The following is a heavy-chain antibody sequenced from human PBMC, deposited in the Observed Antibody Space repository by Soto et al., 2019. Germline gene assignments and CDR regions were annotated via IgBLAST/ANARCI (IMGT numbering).Heavy chain of an antibody. D-gene: IGHD3-3*01. Sequence: GSLRLSCAASEFTFSSYGMHWVRQAPGKGLEWVAVISYDGSDKYYADSVKGRFTISRDNSKNTLYLQMNSLRAEDTAVYYCAKDQNDFWSGYYGGMDVWGQGTTVTAP. J-gene: IGHJ6*02. CDR2: ISYDGSDK. CDR1: EFTFSSYG. V-gene: IGHV3-30*18. CDR3: AKDQNDFWSGYYGGMDV.